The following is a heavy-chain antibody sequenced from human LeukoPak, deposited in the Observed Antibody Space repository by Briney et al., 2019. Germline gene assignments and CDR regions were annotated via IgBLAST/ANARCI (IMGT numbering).Heavy chain of an antibody. CDR2: IHYSGST. V-gene: IGHV4-59*01. J-gene: IGHJ5*02. Sequence: PSETLSLTCTVSGGSISSYYWSWIRQPPGKGLEWIGYIHYSGSTNYNPSLKSRVTISVDTSKNQFSLKLSSVTAADTAVYYCARDLRGFDPWGQGTLVTVSS. CDR1: GGSISSYY. CDR3: ARDLRGFDP.